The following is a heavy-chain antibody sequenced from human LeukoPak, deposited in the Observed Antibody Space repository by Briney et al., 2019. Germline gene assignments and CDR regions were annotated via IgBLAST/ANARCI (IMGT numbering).Heavy chain of an antibody. V-gene: IGHV1-2*02. CDR2: IDPNTGDT. D-gene: IGHD1-26*01. CDR3: ARDRSLTEKYSGRYFHDY. CDR1: GYTFTGYY. J-gene: IGHJ4*02. Sequence: ASVKVSCKASGYTFTGYYIHWVRQAPGQGLEWTGWIDPNTGDTKYTQKFQGRVSMTRDTSSSTAYMELSRLTSDDTALYYCARDRSLTEKYSGRYFHDYWGQGTLVTVSS.